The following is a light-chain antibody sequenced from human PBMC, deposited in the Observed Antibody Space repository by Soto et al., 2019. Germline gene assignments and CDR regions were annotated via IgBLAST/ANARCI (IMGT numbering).Light chain of an antibody. CDR1: QSVSSK. V-gene: IGKV3-15*01. J-gene: IGKJ5*01. Sequence: EIVMTQSPATLSVSPGEGATLSCRASQSVSSKLAWYQQKPGQAPRLLIYGASTRATGIPARFSGSGSGTEFTLTISRLEPEDFAVYYCQQYGSSITFGQGTRLEIK. CDR2: GAS. CDR3: QQYGSSIT.